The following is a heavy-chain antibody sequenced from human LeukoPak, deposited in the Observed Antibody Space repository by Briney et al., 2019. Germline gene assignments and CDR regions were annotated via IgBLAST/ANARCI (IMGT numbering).Heavy chain of an antibody. J-gene: IGHJ4*02. Sequence: ASVKVSCKASGYTFTDYYLHWVRQAPGQGLKWMGWINPNSGGTNYAQKFQGRVTMTRDTSISTAYMELSRLRSDDTAVYYCARDAPYYYDSSGYYPLYWGQGTLVTVSS. CDR3: ARDAPYYYDSSGYYPLY. CDR1: GYTFTDYY. CDR2: INPNSGGT. V-gene: IGHV1-2*02. D-gene: IGHD3-22*01.